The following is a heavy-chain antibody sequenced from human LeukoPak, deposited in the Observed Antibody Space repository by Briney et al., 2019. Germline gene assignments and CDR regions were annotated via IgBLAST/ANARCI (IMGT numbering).Heavy chain of an antibody. CDR3: ATGDHSYYFDY. CDR2: FYLGDSDT. CDR1: GYSLTSYW. D-gene: IGHD7-27*01. V-gene: IGHV5-51*01. J-gene: IGHJ4*02. Sequence: GESLKISCKGSGYSLTSYWIAWVRQMPGKGLEWMGIFYLGDSDTTYSPSFQGQVTISADKSISTAYLQWSSLKASDTAMYYCATGDHSYYFDYWGQGTLVTVSS.